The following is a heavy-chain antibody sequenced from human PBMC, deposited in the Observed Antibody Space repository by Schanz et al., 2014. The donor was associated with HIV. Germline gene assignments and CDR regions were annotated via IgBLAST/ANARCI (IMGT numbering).Heavy chain of an antibody. CDR3: AMGPDYYDSSAYYRVGLWYFDL. J-gene: IGHJ2*01. CDR1: GYTFTGYY. CDR2: INPNSGGT. Sequence: QVQLVQSGAELKKPGASVKVSCRASGYTFTGYYIHWLRQAPGQGLEWMGWINPNSGGTNYAQKFQGRVTMTRDTSISTAYMELRRLRYDDTAVYYCAMGPDYYDSSAYYRVGLWYFDLWGRGTLVTVSS. D-gene: IGHD3-22*01. V-gene: IGHV1-2*02.